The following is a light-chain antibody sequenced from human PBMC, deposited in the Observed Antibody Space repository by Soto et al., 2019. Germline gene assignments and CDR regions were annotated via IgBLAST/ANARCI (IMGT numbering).Light chain of an antibody. CDR3: AAWDASLDGYV. CDR1: SSNLGDNT. Sequence: QAVVTQPPSASGTPGQRVTISCSTSSSNLGDNTVNWYRQVPGAAPKLLIYSYDQRPSGVPDRFSGSKSGTSASLAISGLQSEDEADYYCAAWDASLDGYVFGTGTKLTVL. CDR2: SYD. V-gene: IGLV1-44*01. J-gene: IGLJ1*01.